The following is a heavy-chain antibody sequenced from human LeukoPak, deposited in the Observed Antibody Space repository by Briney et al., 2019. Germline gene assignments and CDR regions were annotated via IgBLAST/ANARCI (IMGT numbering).Heavy chain of an antibody. CDR3: AILPTAVAPPGGDY. D-gene: IGHD6-19*01. CDR2: INPNSGGT. Sequence: ASVKVSCKASGYTFTGCYMHWVRQAPGQGLEWMGWINPNSGGTNYAQKFQGRVTMIRDTSISTAYMELSRLRSDDTAVYYCAILPTAVAPPGGDYWGQGTLVTVSS. J-gene: IGHJ4*02. V-gene: IGHV1-2*02. CDR1: GYTFTGCY.